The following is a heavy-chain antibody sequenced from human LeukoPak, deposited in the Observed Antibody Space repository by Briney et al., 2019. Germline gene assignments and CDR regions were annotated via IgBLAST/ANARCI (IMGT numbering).Heavy chain of an antibody. CDR3: ARDQPYDSDWLFVFDY. Sequence: PSETLSLTCTVSGGSISSYYWSWIRQPAGKGLEWIGRIYTSGSTNYNPSLKSRVTMSVDTSKNQFSLKLSSVTAADTAVYYCARDQPYDSDWLFVFDYWGQGTLVTVSS. J-gene: IGHJ4*02. D-gene: IGHD3-9*01. CDR1: GGSISSYY. CDR2: IYTSGST. V-gene: IGHV4-4*07.